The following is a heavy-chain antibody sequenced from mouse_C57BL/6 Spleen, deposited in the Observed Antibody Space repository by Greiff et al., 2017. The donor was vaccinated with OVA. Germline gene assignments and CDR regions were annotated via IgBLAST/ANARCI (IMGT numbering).Heavy chain of an antibody. CDR1: GYSITSGYY. V-gene: IGHV3-6*01. D-gene: IGHD2-3*01. CDR3: AIHDCYQCAY. Sequence: ESGPGLVKPSQSLSLTCSVTGYSITSGYYWNWIRQFPGNKLEWMGYISYDGSNNYNPSLKNRISITRDTSKNQFFLKLNSVTTEDTATYYCAIHDCYQCAYWGQGTLVTVSA. J-gene: IGHJ3*01. CDR2: ISYDGSN.